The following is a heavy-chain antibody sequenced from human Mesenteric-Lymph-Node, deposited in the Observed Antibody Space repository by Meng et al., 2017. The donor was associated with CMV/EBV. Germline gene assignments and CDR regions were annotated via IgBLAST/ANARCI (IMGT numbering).Heavy chain of an antibody. Sequence: GESLKISCAASGFTFSSYSMNWVRQAPGKGLEWVSSISSSSSYIYYADSVKGRFTISRDNAKNSLYLQMNSLRAEDTAVYYCANLKLPGDAFDIWGQGTMVTVSS. D-gene: IGHD4-23*01. J-gene: IGHJ3*02. CDR1: GFTFSSYS. CDR2: ISSSSSYI. CDR3: ANLKLPGDAFDI. V-gene: IGHV3-21*04.